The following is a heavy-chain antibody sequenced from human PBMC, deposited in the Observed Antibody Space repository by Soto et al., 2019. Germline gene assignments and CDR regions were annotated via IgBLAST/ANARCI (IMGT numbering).Heavy chain of an antibody. CDR3: AGVYSSSWYNAFDI. Sequence: QVTLKESGPVLVKPTETLTLTCTVTGFSLSNARMGVSWIRQPPGKALEWLAHIFSNDEKSYSTSLKSRLTISKDTSKSQVVLTMTNMDPVDTATYYCAGVYSSSWYNAFDIWGQGTMVTVSS. D-gene: IGHD6-13*01. V-gene: IGHV2-26*01. CDR2: IFSNDEK. J-gene: IGHJ3*02. CDR1: GFSLSNARMG.